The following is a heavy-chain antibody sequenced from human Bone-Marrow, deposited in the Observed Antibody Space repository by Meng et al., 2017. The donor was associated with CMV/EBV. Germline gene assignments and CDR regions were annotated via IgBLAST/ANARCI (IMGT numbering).Heavy chain of an antibody. D-gene: IGHD2-15*01. J-gene: IGHJ6*02. Sequence: GESLKISCAASGFTFSSYGMHWVRQAPGKGLEWVAVIWYDGSNKYYADSVKGRFTISRDNSKNTLYLQMNSLRAEDTAVYYCGRVRIVYGLDVWGQGTTVTVSS. V-gene: IGHV3-33*01. CDR2: IWYDGSNK. CDR1: GFTFSSYG. CDR3: GRVRIVYGLDV.